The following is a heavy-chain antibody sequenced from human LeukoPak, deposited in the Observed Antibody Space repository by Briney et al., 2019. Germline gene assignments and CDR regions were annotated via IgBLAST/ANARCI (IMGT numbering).Heavy chain of an antibody. D-gene: IGHD3-10*01. CDR3: ARDGKRGFGELLGYYYYYMDV. V-gene: IGHV4-59*12. CDR2: IYYSAST. Sequence: PSETLSLTCTVSGGSISGYYWSWIRQPPGKGLEWIGNIYYSASTNYNPSLKSRVTMSVDTSKNQFSLKLSSVTAADTAVYYCARDGKRGFGELLGYYYYYMDVWGKGTTVTVSS. J-gene: IGHJ6*03. CDR1: GGSISGYY.